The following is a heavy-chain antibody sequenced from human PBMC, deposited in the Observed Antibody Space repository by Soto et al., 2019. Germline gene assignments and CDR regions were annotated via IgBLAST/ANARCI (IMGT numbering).Heavy chain of an antibody. D-gene: IGHD4-17*01. CDR1: GGTFSSHT. V-gene: IGHV1-69*08. J-gene: IGHJ2*01. CDR3: ERPDFGDYWYFDL. Sequence: QDQLVQSGAEVKKPGSSVKVSCKASGGTFSSHTFSWVRQAPGQGLEWMGRIIPALGTATYAQKFQGRVTITADESATTVYMELNSLRSEYTAVYYCERPDFGDYWYFDLGGRGTLVTVSS. CDR2: IIPALGTA.